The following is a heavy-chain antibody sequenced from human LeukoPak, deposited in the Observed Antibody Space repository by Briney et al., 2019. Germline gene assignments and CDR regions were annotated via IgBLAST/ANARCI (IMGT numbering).Heavy chain of an antibody. J-gene: IGHJ4*02. CDR2: FYCSGST. Sequence: PSETLSLTCTVSGGSISSTNYYWGWIRQPPGRGLEWIGSFYCSGSTYYNPSLKSRVTISVDTSKNQFSLRPSSVTAADTAVYYCATKRVTTGNYFDYWGQGTLVTVSS. V-gene: IGHV4-39*01. D-gene: IGHD4-17*01. CDR3: ATKRVTTGNYFDY. CDR1: GGSISSTNYY.